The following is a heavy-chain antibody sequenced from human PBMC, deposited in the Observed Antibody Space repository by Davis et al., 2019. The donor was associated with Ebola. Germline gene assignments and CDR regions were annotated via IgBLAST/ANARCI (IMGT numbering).Heavy chain of an antibody. D-gene: IGHD3-22*01. V-gene: IGHV3-21*01. J-gene: IGHJ4*02. Sequence: GESLKISCAASGFTFSTYSMSWVRQAPGKGLEWVSSISSDSDYIYYADSAKGRFTISRDNAKNSLYLEMNGLTAEDTAVYYCARDYYDTSGYYLFDSWGQGTLVTVSS. CDR3: ARDYYDTSGYYLFDS. CDR1: GFTFSTYS. CDR2: ISSDSDYI.